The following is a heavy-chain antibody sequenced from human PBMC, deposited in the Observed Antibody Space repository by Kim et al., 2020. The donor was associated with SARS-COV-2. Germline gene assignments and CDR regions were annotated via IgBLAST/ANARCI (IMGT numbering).Heavy chain of an antibody. CDR2: ISSSSSYI. J-gene: IGHJ4*02. Sequence: GGSLRLSCAASGFTFSSYSMNWVRQAPGKGLEWVSSISSSSSYIYYADSVKGRFTISRDNAKNSLYLQMNSLRAEDTAVYYCVRGPLLLWFGELSGWGQGTLVTVSS. CDR3: VRGPLLLWFGELSG. CDR1: GFTFSSYS. D-gene: IGHD3-10*01. V-gene: IGHV3-21*01.